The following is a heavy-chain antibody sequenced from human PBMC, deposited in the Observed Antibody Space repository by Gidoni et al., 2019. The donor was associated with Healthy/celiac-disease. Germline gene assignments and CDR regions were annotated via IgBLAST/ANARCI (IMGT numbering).Heavy chain of an antibody. J-gene: IGHJ4*02. CDR3: ARGGNEMATIRYYFDY. V-gene: IGHV3-53*01. Sequence: GKGLEWVSVIYSGGSTYYADSVKGRFTISRDNSKNTLYLQMNSLRAEDTAVYYCARGGNEMATIRYYFDYWGQGTLVTVSS. D-gene: IGHD5-12*01. CDR2: IYSGGST.